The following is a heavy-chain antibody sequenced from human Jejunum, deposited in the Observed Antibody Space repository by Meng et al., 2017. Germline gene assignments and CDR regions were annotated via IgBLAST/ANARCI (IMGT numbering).Heavy chain of an antibody. CDR3: ARQNRPYCGGDCSFDF. D-gene: IGHD2-21*02. V-gene: IGHV5-51*01. CDR1: GYSFTTYW. Sequence: GESLKISCKTSGYSFTTYWIGWVRQSPEKGLEYLGLIYPGDSDTKYSPSFQGQVTISADKSISTAYLHWSSLEPSDTAIYFCARQNRPYCGGDCSFDFWGQGSLVTVSS. J-gene: IGHJ4*02. CDR2: IYPGDSDT.